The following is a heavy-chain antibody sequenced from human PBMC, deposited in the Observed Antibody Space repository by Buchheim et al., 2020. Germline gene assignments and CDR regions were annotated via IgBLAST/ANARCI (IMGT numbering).Heavy chain of an antibody. CDR1: GFIFSDYA. D-gene: IGHD3-3*01. J-gene: IGHJ4*02. CDR2: ITGSGTNA. V-gene: IGHV3-23*01. Sequence: EVQLLESGGGLVQPGGSLRLSCSASGFIFSDYAMNWVRQAPGKGLEWVAIITGSGTNAMYAESVEGRITISRDNSKNTLDCLMNSLRADDTAVYYCVKGHRMQIYGVVVYFEYWGQGT. CDR3: VKGHRMQIYGVVVYFEY.